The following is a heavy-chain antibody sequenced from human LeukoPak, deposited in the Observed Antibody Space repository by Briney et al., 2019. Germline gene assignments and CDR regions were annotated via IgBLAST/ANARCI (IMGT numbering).Heavy chain of an antibody. CDR3: ARHACSGGSCPKDY. V-gene: IGHV4-38-2*02. J-gene: IGHJ4*02. CDR1: GYSISSGYY. D-gene: IGHD2-15*01. Sequence: SETLSLTCTVSGYSISSGYYWGWIRQPPGKGLEWIGSIYHSGSTNYNPSLKSRVTISVDTSKNQFSLKLSSVTAADTAVYYCARHACSGGSCPKDYWGQGTLVTVSS. CDR2: IYHSGST.